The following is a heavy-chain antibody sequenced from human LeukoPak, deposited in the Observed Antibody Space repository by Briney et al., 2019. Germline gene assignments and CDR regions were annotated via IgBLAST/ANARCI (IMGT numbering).Heavy chain of an antibody. Sequence: GGSLRLSCAASGFTFSSYGMHWVRQAPGKGLEWVAVISYDGSNKYYADSVKGRFTISRDNSKNTLYLQMNSLRAEDTAVYYCAKAYYDFWSGDYYFDYWGQGTLVTVSS. CDR3: AKAYYDFWSGDYYFDY. D-gene: IGHD3-3*01. CDR2: ISYDGSNK. CDR1: GFTFSSYG. J-gene: IGHJ4*02. V-gene: IGHV3-30*18.